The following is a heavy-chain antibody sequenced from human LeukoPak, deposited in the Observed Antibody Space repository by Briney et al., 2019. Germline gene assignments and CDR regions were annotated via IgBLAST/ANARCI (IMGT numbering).Heavy chain of an antibody. J-gene: IGHJ4*02. V-gene: IGHV3-64D*09. D-gene: IGHD2-15*01. Sequence: LTGGSLRLSCSASGFTFSSYAIHWVRQAPGKGLEYVSAISSNGDFTYYADSVKGRFTISRDDSKNTLYLQMSSLRSEDTAVYYCVRPGYRSGGSCYTFFDFWGQGTLVTVSS. CDR3: VRPGYRSGGSCYTFFDF. CDR1: GFTFSSYA. CDR2: ISSNGDFT.